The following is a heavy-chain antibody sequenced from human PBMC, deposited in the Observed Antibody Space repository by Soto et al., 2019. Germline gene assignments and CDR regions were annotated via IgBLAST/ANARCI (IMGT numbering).Heavy chain of an antibody. CDR2: MNPNSGNT. Sequence: QVQLVQSGSEVKKPGASVKVSCKASGYTFTTYDINWVRQATGQGLEWMGWMNPNSGNTGYAQKFQGRVTMTSNTSISTAYMELNSLISEDTAVYYCARGVPATAMSNYWGQGTLVTASS. D-gene: IGHD2-2*01. V-gene: IGHV1-8*01. CDR3: ARGVPATAMSNY. CDR1: GYTFTTYD. J-gene: IGHJ4*02.